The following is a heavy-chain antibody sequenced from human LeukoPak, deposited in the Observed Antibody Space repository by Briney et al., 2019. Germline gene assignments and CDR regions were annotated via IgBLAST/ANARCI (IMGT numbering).Heavy chain of an antibody. CDR3: ARKGSSYYDFWSGYSYFDY. V-gene: IGHV1-46*01. CDR1: GYTFTSYY. D-gene: IGHD3-3*01. J-gene: IGHJ4*02. CDR2: INPSGGST. Sequence: ASVKVSFKASGYTFTSYYMHRVRQAPGQGLEWMGIINPSGGSTSYAQKFQGRVTMTRDMSTSTVYMELSSLRSEDTAVYYCARKGSSYYDFWSGYSYFDYWGQGTLVTVSS.